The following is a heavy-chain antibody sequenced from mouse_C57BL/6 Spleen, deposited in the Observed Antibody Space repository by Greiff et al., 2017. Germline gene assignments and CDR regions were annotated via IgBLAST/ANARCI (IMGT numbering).Heavy chain of an antibody. CDR3: ARWDGSSFFAY. J-gene: IGHJ3*01. Sequence: EVKLVESEGGLVQPGSSMKLSCTASGFTFSDYYMAWVRQVPEKGLEWVANINYDGSSTYYLDSLKGRFIISRDNAKNNLYLQMSSLKSEDTATYYCARWDGSSFFAYWGQGTLVTVSA. CDR2: INYDGSST. D-gene: IGHD1-1*01. V-gene: IGHV5-16*01. CDR1: GFTFSDYY.